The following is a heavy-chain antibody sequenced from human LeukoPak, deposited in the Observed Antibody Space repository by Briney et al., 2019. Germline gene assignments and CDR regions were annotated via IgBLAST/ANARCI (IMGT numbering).Heavy chain of an antibody. Sequence: SETLSLTCAVYGGSFSGYYWSWIRQPPGKGLEWIGEINHSGSTNYNPSLKSRVTISVDTSKNQFSLKLSSVTAADTAVYYCARDGVNYGDYWSPWDYYYGMDVWGQGTTVTVSS. CDR1: GGSFSGYY. D-gene: IGHD4-17*01. V-gene: IGHV4-34*01. J-gene: IGHJ6*02. CDR2: INHSGST. CDR3: ARDGVNYGDYWSPWDYYYGMDV.